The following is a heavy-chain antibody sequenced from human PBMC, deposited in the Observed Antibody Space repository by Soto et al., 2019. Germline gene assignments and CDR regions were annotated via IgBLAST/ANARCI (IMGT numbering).Heavy chain of an antibody. D-gene: IGHD3-10*01. J-gene: IGHJ4*02. V-gene: IGHV3-23*01. Sequence: GRPLRFSCAAAGGAFTSYAMTWVRQVPGEGLQWVSSISKSGDSTYYAASVKGRFTTSRDNSKNTLYLQMNSLRAEDTAIYYCAKGSFGFDYWGQGTLVTVSS. CDR1: GGAFTSYA. CDR3: AKGSFGFDY. CDR2: ISKSGDST.